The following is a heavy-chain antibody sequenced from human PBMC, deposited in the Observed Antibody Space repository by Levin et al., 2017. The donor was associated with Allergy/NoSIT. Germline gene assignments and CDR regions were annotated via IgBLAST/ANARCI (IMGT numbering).Heavy chain of an antibody. Sequence: QSGGSLRLSCAVSGFTFSDHYMDWVRQAPGKGLEWVGRTRDKADSYTTEYAASVKGRFTISRDDSKNSMYLQMNSLKTEDTAVYYCARLGYCSGGDCYHYFDFWGQGTLVTVSS. D-gene: IGHD2-15*01. CDR2: TRDKADSYTT. V-gene: IGHV3-72*01. J-gene: IGHJ4*02. CDR3: ARLGYCSGGDCYHYFDF. CDR1: GFTFSDHY.